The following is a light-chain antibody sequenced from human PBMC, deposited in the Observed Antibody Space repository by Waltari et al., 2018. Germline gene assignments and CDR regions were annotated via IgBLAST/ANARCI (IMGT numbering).Light chain of an antibody. V-gene: IGLV2-14*03. J-gene: IGLJ2*01. CDR2: DVS. CDR1: SSDIGRYNY. Sequence: QSALTQPASVSGSPGQSITISCTGTSSDIGRYNYVSWYQKHSGKAPKLLIYDVSNRPSGVSYRFSGSRSGNTASLTISGLQADDEADYFCSSWTGTSTLVLFGGGTRLTVL. CDR3: SSWTGTSTLVL.